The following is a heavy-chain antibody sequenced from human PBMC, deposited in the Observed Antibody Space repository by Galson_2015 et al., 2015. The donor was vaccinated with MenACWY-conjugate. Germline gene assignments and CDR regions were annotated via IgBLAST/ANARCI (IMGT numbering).Heavy chain of an antibody. CDR2: ISSSSRII. CDR1: GFTFSSNS. V-gene: IGHV3-48*01. Sequence: SLRLSCAASGFTFSSNSMNWVRQAPGKGLEWVSYISSSSRIIYYADSVKGRFTISRDNAKNSLYLQMNSLRAEDTAVYYCAERQWLVTWGKGTTVTVSS. J-gene: IGHJ6*04. D-gene: IGHD6-19*01. CDR3: AERQWLVT.